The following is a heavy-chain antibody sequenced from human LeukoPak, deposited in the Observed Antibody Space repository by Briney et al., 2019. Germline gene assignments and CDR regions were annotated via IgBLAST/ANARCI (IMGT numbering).Heavy chain of an antibody. CDR3: ARGRVPIVVVPAAIVY. CDR2: INPNSGGT. V-gene: IGHV1-2*02. J-gene: IGHJ4*02. CDR1: GYTFNGYY. D-gene: IGHD2-2*01. Sequence: ASVKVSCKASGYTFNGYYMHWVRQAPGQGLEWMGWINPNSGGTNYAQKFQGRVTMTRDTSISTAYMELSRLRSDDTDVYYCARGRVPIVVVPAAIVYWGQGTLVTVSS.